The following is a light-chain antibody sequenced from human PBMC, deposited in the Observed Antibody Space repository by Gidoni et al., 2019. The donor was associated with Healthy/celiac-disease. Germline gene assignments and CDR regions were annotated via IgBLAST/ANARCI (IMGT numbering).Light chain of an antibody. Sequence: QSALTQPPSASGSPGQSVTISCTATSSDVGGYNYFSWYQQHPGKAPKLMIYEVSKRPSGVPGRFSGYKAGNTASLTVSVLHAEDEADYYCSSYAGSNNLVFGGGTKLTVL. CDR1: SSDVGGYNY. V-gene: IGLV2-8*01. CDR3: SSYAGSNNLV. CDR2: EVS. J-gene: IGLJ3*02.